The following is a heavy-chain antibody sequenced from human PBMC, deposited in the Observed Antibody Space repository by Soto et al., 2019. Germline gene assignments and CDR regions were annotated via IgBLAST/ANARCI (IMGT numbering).Heavy chain of an antibody. CDR3: ARKGPPRDAFDI. J-gene: IGHJ3*02. V-gene: IGHV3-23*01. Sequence: GGSLRLSCAASGFTFSSYAMGWVRQTPGKGLEWVSGVLGGGGTTFYADSVKGRFTISRDNSKNTLYVQMNNLRAEDTAIYYCARKGPPRDAFDIWGQGTMVTVSS. CDR1: GFTFSSYA. CDR2: VLGGGGTT.